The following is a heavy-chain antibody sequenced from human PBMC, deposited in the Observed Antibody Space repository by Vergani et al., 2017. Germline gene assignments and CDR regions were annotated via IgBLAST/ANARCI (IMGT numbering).Heavy chain of an antibody. V-gene: IGHV3-74*01. CDR1: GFTFSSYW. J-gene: IGHJ3*02. CDR3: ARVYGYYGDYPHMGAVDI. D-gene: IGHD4-17*01. Sequence: EVQLVESGGGLVQPGGSLRLSCAASGFTFSSYWMHWVRQAPGKGLVWVSRINSDGSSTSYADSVKGRFTISRDNAKNTLYLQMNSLRAEDTAVYYCARVYGYYGDYPHMGAVDIWGQGTMVTVSS. CDR2: INSDGSST.